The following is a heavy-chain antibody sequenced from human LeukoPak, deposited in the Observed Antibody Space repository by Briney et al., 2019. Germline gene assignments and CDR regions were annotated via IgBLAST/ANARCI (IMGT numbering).Heavy chain of an antibody. V-gene: IGHV1-8*01. Sequence: ASVKVSCKASGYTFTSYDINWVRQATGQGLEWMGWMNPNSGNTGYAQKFQGRVTMTRNTSMSTAYMELSSLRSEDTAVYYCARGLIRYSLFDYWGQGTLVTVSS. CDR1: GYTFTSYD. D-gene: IGHD2-21*01. CDR2: MNPNSGNT. CDR3: ARGLIRYSLFDY. J-gene: IGHJ4*02.